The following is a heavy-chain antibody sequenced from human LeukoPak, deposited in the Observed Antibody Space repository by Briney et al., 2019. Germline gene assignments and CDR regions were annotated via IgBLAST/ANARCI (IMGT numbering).Heavy chain of an antibody. J-gene: IGHJ5*02. CDR2: IYTSGSI. CDR1: GGSISSANYY. CDR3: ARYCSGGRCSST. V-gene: IGHV4-61*02. D-gene: IGHD2-15*01. Sequence: SETLSLTCTVSGGSISSANYYWSWIRQPAGKRLEWIGRIYTSGSIDYNPSLESRVIISVDTSKNQFSLNLSSVTAADTAVYYCARYCSGGRCSSTWGQGTLVTVSS.